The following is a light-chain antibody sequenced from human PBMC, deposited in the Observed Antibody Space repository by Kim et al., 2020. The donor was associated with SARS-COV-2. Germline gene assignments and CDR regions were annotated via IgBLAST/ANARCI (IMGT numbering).Light chain of an antibody. Sequence: SVTISCTGPSSVVGGYNYVSWYQQHPGKAPKLMIYDVNNRPSGVSNRFSGSKSGNTASLTISGLQAEDEADYYCSSYTSSSTPYVFGTGTKVTVL. CDR2: DVN. CDR1: SSVVGGYNY. V-gene: IGLV2-14*03. J-gene: IGLJ1*01. CDR3: SSYTSSSTPYV.